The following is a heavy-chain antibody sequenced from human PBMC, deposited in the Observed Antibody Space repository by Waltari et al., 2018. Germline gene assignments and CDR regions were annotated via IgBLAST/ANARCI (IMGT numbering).Heavy chain of an antibody. J-gene: IGHJ4*02. D-gene: IGHD6-25*01. CDR1: GYTFSNHI. CDR3: AREGGTSGYSGFFDT. Sequence: PLVESGGGVVQPGRSLRLSCAAPGYTFSNHIIHWVRRTPGKGLEWVAARSYDGFSKYYADSVKGRFTIAADATKTTVNLQLNSLTNEDTAVYYCAREGGTSGYSGFFDTWGPGTQVTVSS. V-gene: IGHV3-30-3*01. CDR2: RSYDGFSK.